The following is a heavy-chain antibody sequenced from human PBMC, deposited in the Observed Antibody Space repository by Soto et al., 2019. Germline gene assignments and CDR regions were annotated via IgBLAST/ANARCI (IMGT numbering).Heavy chain of an antibody. J-gene: IGHJ3*02. CDR2: IYYSGST. Sequence: QVQLQESGPGLVKPSQTLSLTCTVSGGSISSGGYYWSWIRQHPGKGLEWIGYIYYSGSTYYNPSLKSRVTISVDTSKNQFSLKLSSVTAADTAVYYCAREPKGIEPPDAFDIWGQGTMVTVSS. V-gene: IGHV4-31*03. CDR3: AREPKGIEPPDAFDI. CDR1: GGSISSGGYY. D-gene: IGHD6-13*01.